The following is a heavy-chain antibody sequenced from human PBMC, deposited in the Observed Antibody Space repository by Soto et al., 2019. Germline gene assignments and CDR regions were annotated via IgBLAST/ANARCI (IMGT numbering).Heavy chain of an antibody. Sequence: PXVSLRLSCAASGFTFSSYAMSGVRQAPGKGLEWVSAISGSGGSTYYADSVKGRFTISRDNSKNTLYLQMNSLRAEDTAVYYCAKDQDIAVAGTGDYWGQGTLVTVSS. D-gene: IGHD6-19*01. J-gene: IGHJ4*02. CDR2: ISGSGGST. V-gene: IGHV3-23*01. CDR3: AKDQDIAVAGTGDY. CDR1: GFTFSSYA.